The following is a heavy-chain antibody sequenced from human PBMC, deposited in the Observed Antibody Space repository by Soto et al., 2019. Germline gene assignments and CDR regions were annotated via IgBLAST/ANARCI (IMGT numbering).Heavy chain of an antibody. J-gene: IGHJ4*02. CDR2: ISYDGSNK. V-gene: IGHV3-30-3*01. CDR1: GFTFSSYA. D-gene: IGHD1-7*01. Sequence: QVQLVESGGGVVQPGRSLRLSCAASGFTFSSYAMHWVRQAPGKGLEWVAVISYDGSNKYYADSVKGRFTISRDNSKNTLYLQMNSLRAEDTAVYYCARGNWNYDGCFDYWGQGTLVTVSS. CDR3: ARGNWNYDGCFDY.